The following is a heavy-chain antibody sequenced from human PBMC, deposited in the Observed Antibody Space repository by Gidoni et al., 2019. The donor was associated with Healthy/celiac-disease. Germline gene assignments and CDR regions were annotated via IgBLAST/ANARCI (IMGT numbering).Heavy chain of an antibody. J-gene: IGHJ6*02. CDR3: ARDYSSYGMDV. CDR1: GGSISSGDYS. D-gene: IGHD4-4*01. V-gene: IGHV4-30-4*01. CDR2: IYYSGST. Sequence: QVQLQESGPGLVKPSQTLSLTCTVSGGSISSGDYSWSWFRQPPGKGLEWIGYIYYSGSTYYNPYLKSRVTISVDTSKNQFSLKLSSVTAADTAVYYCARDYSSYGMDVWGQGTTVTVSS.